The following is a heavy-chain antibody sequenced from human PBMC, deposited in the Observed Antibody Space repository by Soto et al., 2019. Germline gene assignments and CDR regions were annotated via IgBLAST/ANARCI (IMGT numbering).Heavy chain of an antibody. Sequence: GASVKVSCKASGYTFIDDYMHWVLQAPGQGLEWMGWVNPNSGDTNYAQKFQGWVTMTRDTSITTAYMELSSLRSEDTAVYYCATVGSPPNGQLHYYYYGMDVWGQGTTVTVSS. CDR1: GYTFIDDY. D-gene: IGHD6-6*01. V-gene: IGHV1-2*04. J-gene: IGHJ6*02. CDR3: ATVGSPPNGQLHYYYYGMDV. CDR2: VNPNSGDT.